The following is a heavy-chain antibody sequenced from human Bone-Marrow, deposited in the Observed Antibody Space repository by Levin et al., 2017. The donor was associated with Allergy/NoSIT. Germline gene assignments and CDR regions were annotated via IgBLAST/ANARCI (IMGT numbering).Heavy chain of an antibody. D-gene: IGHD3-10*01. V-gene: IGHV4-59*13. CDR1: GGSISTYY. J-gene: IGHJ4*02. Sequence: SQTLSLTCTVSGGSISTYYWSWIRQPPGKGLEWIGYMDYSGTTNYNPSLKSRVTISIDTSKKQFSLKLTSVTAADTAVYYCAGTRGIDSGSYPFDYWGQGTLVTVSS. CDR2: MDYSGTT. CDR3: AGTRGIDSGSYPFDY.